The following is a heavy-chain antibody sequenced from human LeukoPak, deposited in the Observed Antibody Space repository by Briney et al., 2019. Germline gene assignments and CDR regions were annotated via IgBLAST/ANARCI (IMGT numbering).Heavy chain of an antibody. D-gene: IGHD3-22*01. CDR3: ARDLESSGYYPYYCDY. J-gene: IGHJ4*02. CDR1: GFTFSSYS. V-gene: IGHV3-21*01. Sequence: GGSLRLSCAASGFTFSSYSMNWVRQAPGKGLEWVSSISSSSSYIYYADSVKGRFTISRDNAKNSLYLQMNSLRAEDTAVYYCARDLESSGYYPYYCDYWGQGTLVTVSS. CDR2: ISSSSSYI.